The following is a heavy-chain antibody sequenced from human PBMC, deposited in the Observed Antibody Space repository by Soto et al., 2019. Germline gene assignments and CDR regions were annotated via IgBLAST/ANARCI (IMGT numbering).Heavy chain of an antibody. CDR2: THPGSGDT. J-gene: IGHJ4*02. CDR1: GYTFNNFA. Sequence: QGRLVQSGAEVREPGASVKVSCVASGYTFNNFAMHWVRQAPGQRLEWMGWTHPGSGDTKYSQGFQGTVTFTRDTSASSGYVQLSSLRFEATAVYFYAREPDQCNVVGFGYWGQGTLVTVSS. V-gene: IGHV1-3*01. CDR3: AREPDQCNVVGFGY. D-gene: IGHD1-26*01.